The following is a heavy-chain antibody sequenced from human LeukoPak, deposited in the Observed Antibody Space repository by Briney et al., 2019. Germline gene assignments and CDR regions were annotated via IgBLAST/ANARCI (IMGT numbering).Heavy chain of an antibody. V-gene: IGHV3-21*01. D-gene: IGHD6-6*01. CDR1: GFTFSSYA. Sequence: PGGSLRLSCAASGFTFSSYAMSWVRQAPGKGLEWVSSISSSSSYIYYADSVKGRFTISRDNAKNSLYLQMNSLRAEDTAVYYCARDWGYSSSSPHYWGQGTLVTVSS. CDR2: ISSSSSYI. CDR3: ARDWGYSSSSPHY. J-gene: IGHJ4*02.